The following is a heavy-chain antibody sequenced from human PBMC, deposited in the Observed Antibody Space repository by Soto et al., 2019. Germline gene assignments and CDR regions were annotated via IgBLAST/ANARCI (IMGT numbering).Heavy chain of an antibody. V-gene: IGHV4-30-2*01. CDR2: IYHSGST. J-gene: IGHJ5*02. D-gene: IGHD5-18*01. CDR1: GGSIRSGGYS. Sequence: ALSVTCAVSGGSIRSGGYSWSWIRQPPGKGLEWIGYIYHSGSTYYNPSLKSRVTISVDRSKNQFSLKLSSVTAADTAVYYXAREVWVSYGQHGWFDPWGQGTLVTVSS. CDR3: AREVWVSYGQHGWFDP.